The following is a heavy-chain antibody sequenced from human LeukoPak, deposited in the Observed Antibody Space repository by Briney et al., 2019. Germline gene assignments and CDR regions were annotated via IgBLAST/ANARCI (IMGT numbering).Heavy chain of an antibody. J-gene: IGHJ4*02. Sequence: ASVKVSCKTSGGTFSSYAISWVRQAPGQGLEWMGGTIPMFDTANYAHKFQGRVTITADESTSTTYMELSSLRSEDTAVYYCARVNSIAVAAPDYWGQGTLVTVSS. CDR2: TIPMFDTA. D-gene: IGHD6-19*01. CDR1: GGTFSSYA. CDR3: ARVNSIAVAAPDY. V-gene: IGHV1-69*13.